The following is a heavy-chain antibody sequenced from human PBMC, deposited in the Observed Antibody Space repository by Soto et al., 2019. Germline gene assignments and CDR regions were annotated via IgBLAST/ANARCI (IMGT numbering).Heavy chain of an antibody. CDR2: IYYSGST. V-gene: IGHV4-59*01. CDR1: GGSISSYY. CDR3: ARLGANAYCGGDCYLDP. Sequence: QVQLQESGPGLVKPSETLSLTCTVSGGSISSYYWSWIRQPPGKGLECIGYIYYSGSTNYNPSLKRRVTASVDTSKNQSSLKLTSVTAADTAVYYCARLGANAYCGGDCYLDPWGQGTLVTVSS. J-gene: IGHJ5*02. D-gene: IGHD2-21*02.